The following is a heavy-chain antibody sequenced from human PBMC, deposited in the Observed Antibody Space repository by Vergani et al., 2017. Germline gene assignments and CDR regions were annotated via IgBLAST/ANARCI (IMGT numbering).Heavy chain of an antibody. D-gene: IGHD3-16*01. J-gene: IGHJ6*02. CDR2: INPSGGST. V-gene: IGHV1-46*01. CDR1: GYTFTSYY. Sequence: QVQLVQSGAEVKKPGASVKVSCKASGYTFTSYYMHWVRQAPGQGLEWMGIINPSGGSTSYAQKFQGRVTMTRDTSTSTVYMELSSLRSEDTAVYYCARDPRFGLTDYYYYGMDVWGQGTTVTVSS. CDR3: ARDPRFGLTDYYYYGMDV.